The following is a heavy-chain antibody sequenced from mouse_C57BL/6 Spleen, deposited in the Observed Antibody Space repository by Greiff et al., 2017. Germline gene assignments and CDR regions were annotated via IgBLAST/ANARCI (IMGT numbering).Heavy chain of an antibody. D-gene: IGHD2-2*01. CDR2: IDPSDSET. J-gene: IGHJ2*01. Sequence: QVQLQQPGAELVRPGSSVKLSCKASGYTFTSYWMHWVKQRPIQGLEWIGNIDPSDSETHYNQKFKDKATLTVDKSSSTAYMQLSSLTSEDSAVYYCARSGGYDGKEYYFDDWGQGTTLTVSS. CDR1: GYTFTSYW. V-gene: IGHV1-52*01. CDR3: ARSGGYDGKEYYFDD.